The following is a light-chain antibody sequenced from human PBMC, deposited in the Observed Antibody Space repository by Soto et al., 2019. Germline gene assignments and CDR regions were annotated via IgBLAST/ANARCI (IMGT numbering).Light chain of an antibody. CDR3: CSYAGRGTPVV. CDR2: EVT. CDR1: SSDVGRYNL. J-gene: IGLJ2*01. Sequence: QSALTQPASVSGSPGQSITISCTGTSSDVGRYNLVSWYQQHPGKAPKLMIYEVTKRPSGISNRFSGFKSGNTASLTIFGLPGEGGADYPCCSYAGRGTPVVFGGGNKLTVL. V-gene: IGLV2-23*02.